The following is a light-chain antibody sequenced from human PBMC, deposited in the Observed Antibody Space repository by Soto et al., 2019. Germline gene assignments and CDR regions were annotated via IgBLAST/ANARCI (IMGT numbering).Light chain of an antibody. CDR2: YAS. Sequence: EIVLTQSPATLYLSPVERVTLSCMASQSIATFLTWYQQKPGQPPRLLIYYASKRATGIPARFSGSGSGTDLSLTISSHEPDDFAIYYCQQRTNWPPTHTFGQETKLEIK. CDR1: QSIATF. CDR3: QQRTNWPPTHT. V-gene: IGKV3-11*01. J-gene: IGKJ2*01.